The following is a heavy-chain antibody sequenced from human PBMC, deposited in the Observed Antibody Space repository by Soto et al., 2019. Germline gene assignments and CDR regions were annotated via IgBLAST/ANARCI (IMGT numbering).Heavy chain of an antibody. Sequence: ASETLSLTCTVSGGSINTDYWSWIRQPPGKGLEWIGYIYHTGRANHNPSLKSRVTISIDTSKNQFSLKLNSVTAADTAVYYCARYYGSLNVWGEGTTVTVS. D-gene: IGHD3-3*01. CDR1: GGSINTDY. CDR2: IYHTGRA. J-gene: IGHJ6*02. V-gene: IGHV4-59*01. CDR3: ARYYGSLNV.